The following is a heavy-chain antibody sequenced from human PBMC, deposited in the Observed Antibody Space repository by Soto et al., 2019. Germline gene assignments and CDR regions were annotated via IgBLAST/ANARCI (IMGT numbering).Heavy chain of an antibody. CDR2: IYWDDDE. J-gene: IGHJ4*02. CDR1: GFSLSTTAEG. CDR3: AHGSSSSADCYPNPYLDY. Sequence: QITLKESGPTLVKPKQTLTLTCTFSGFSLSTTAEGVGWIRQPPGKALEWLALIYWDDDERYSPSLKSRLTITKDTSKNQVVLTMTNVDPVDTATYDCAHGSSSSADCYPNPYLDYWGQGILVTVSS. D-gene: IGHD2-2*01. V-gene: IGHV2-5*02.